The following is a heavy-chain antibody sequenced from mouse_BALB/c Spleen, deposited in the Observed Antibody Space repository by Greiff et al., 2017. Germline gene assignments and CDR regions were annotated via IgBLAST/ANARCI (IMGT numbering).Heavy chain of an antibody. CDR2: ISSGSSTI. V-gene: IGHV5-17*02. CDR1: GFTFSSFG. Sequence: EVQLVESGGGLVQPGGSRKLSCAASGFTFSSFGMHWVRQAPEKGLEWVAYISSGSSTIYYADTVKGRFTISRDNPKNTLFLQMTSLRSEDTAMYYCTRYHYYGSSDYWGQGTPVTVSA. J-gene: IGHJ3*01. CDR3: TRYHYYGSSDY. D-gene: IGHD1-1*01.